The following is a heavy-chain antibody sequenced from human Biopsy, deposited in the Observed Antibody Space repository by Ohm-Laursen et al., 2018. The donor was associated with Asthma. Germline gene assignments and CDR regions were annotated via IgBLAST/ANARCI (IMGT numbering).Heavy chain of an antibody. D-gene: IGHD3-3*01. CDR2: IKHDGSEK. Sequence: SLRLPCAASGFTFGDYWMSWVRQVPGQGLEGVANIKHDGSEKNHVDSLKGRFTISRDNAKNLLFLQMNSLRAEDTAVYYCARTFHFWSPYHAEHYQLWGQGTLVTVSS. CDR3: ARTFHFWSPYHAEHYQL. J-gene: IGHJ1*01. CDR1: GFTFGDYW. V-gene: IGHV3-7*01.